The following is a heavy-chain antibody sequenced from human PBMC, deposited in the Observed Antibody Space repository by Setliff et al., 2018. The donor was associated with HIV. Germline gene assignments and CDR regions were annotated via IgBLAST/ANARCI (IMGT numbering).Heavy chain of an antibody. CDR3: ATPISITSGSAFDY. CDR2: IYPGDSDT. CDR1: GYSFTNYW. J-gene: IGHJ4*02. Sequence: GESLKISCKGSGYSFTNYWIGWVRQMPGKGLEWMGIIYPGDSDTRYSPSFQGQVTFSADKSINTAYLQWRSLKASDTAMYYCATPISITSGSAFDYWGQGTLVTVSS. D-gene: IGHD2-2*01. V-gene: IGHV5-51*01.